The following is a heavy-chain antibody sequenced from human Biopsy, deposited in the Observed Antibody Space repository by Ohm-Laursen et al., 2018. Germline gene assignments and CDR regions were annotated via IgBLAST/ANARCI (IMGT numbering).Heavy chain of an antibody. CDR3: AHERRWRNFDY. CDR1: GGSISSSTTY. V-gene: IGHV2-5*01. J-gene: IGHJ4*02. D-gene: IGHD4-23*01. Sequence: TLSLTCTVSGGSISSSTTYYWAWLRQPPGKALEWLALIYWSGDKRYSPSLKSRLTITKDTSKSQVVLTMTNMDPVDTATYYCAHERRWRNFDYWGQGTLVTVSS. CDR2: IYWSGDK.